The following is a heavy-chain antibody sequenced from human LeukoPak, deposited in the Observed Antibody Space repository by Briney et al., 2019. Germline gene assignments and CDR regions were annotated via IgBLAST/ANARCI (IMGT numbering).Heavy chain of an antibody. Sequence: GGSLRLSCAASGFTVSSNYMSWVRQAPGKGLEWVSVIYSGGSTYYADSVKGRFTISRDNSKNTLFLHMTSLRAEDTAVYYCARDEVGAPPIDYWGQGALVTVSS. CDR3: ARDEVGAPPIDY. CDR2: IYSGGST. V-gene: IGHV3-66*01. CDR1: GFTVSSNY. D-gene: IGHD1-26*01. J-gene: IGHJ4*02.